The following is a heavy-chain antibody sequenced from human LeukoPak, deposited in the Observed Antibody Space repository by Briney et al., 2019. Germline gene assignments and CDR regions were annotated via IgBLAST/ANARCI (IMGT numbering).Heavy chain of an antibody. CDR1: GFTVSSNY. Sequence: GGSLRLSCAASGFTVSSNYMSWVRQGPGKGLECVSVISNDGDTYYADSVKGRFTISRDTSKNTLYLQMNSLRAEDTAVYYCARVKSYYYDTSDKDAFDIWGQGTMVTVSS. J-gene: IGHJ3*02. CDR2: ISNDGDT. D-gene: IGHD3-22*01. V-gene: IGHV3-53*05. CDR3: ARVKSYYYDTSDKDAFDI.